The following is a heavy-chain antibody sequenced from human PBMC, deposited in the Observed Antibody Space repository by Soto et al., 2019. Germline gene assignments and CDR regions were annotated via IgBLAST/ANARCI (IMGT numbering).Heavy chain of an antibody. J-gene: IGHJ6*03. CDR2: IYYSGST. D-gene: IGHD3-10*01. Sequence: SETLSLTCTVSGGSISSYYWSWIRQPPGKGLEWIGYIYYSGSTNYNPSLKSRVTISVDTSKNQFSLKLSSVTAADTAVYYCARGAITMVRGVISYYYYYMDVWGKGTTVTVSS. CDR3: ARGAITMVRGVISYYYYYMDV. CDR1: GGSISSYY. V-gene: IGHV4-59*01.